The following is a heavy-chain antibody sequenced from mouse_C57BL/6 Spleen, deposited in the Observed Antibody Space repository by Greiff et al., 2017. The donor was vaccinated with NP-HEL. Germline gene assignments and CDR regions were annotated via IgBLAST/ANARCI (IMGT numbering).Heavy chain of an antibody. Sequence: VQLQQSGAELVKPGASVKISCKASGYAFSSYWMNWVKQRPGKGLEWIGQIYPGDGDTNYNGKFKGKATLTADKSSSTAYMQLSSLTSEDSAVYFCARYGAYYSNYDAMDYWGQGTSVTVSS. J-gene: IGHJ4*01. V-gene: IGHV1-80*01. D-gene: IGHD2-5*01. CDR1: GYAFSSYW. CDR3: ARYGAYYSNYDAMDY. CDR2: IYPGDGDT.